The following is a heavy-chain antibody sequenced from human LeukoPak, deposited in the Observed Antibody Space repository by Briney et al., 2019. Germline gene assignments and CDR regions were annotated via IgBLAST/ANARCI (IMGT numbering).Heavy chain of an antibody. CDR3: AKESPLLWFGELSSIDY. CDR1: GFTFSSYA. D-gene: IGHD3-10*01. V-gene: IGHV3-23*01. Sequence: GGSLRLSCAASGFTFSSYAMSWVRQAPGKGLEWVSAISGSGGSTYYADSVKGRFTISRDNSKNTLYLQMNSLRAEDTAVCYCAKESPLLWFGELSSIDYWGQGTLITVSS. CDR2: ISGSGGST. J-gene: IGHJ4*02.